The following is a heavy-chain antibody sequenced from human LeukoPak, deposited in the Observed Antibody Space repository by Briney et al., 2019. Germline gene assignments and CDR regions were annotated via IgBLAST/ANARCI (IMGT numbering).Heavy chain of an antibody. V-gene: IGHV3-21*01. CDR1: GFTFSSYS. CDR2: ISSSSSYI. D-gene: IGHD6-13*01. CDR3: ARGPFYSSSWYVNY. J-gene: IGHJ4*02. Sequence: GGSLRLSCAASGFTFSSYSMNWVRQAPGKGLEWVSSISSSSSYIYYADSVKGRFTISRDNAKNSLYLQMNSLRAEDTGVYYCARGPFYSSSWYVNYWGQGTLVTVSS.